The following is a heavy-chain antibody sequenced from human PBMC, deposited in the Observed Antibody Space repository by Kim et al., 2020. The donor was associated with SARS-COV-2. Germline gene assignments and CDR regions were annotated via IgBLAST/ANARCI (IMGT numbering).Heavy chain of an antibody. CDR1: GFTFSSYS. CDR2: ISSSSSYI. J-gene: IGHJ5*02. CDR3: ARDIYSLFGVVIISLANRSLNWFDP. D-gene: IGHD3-3*01. Sequence: GGSLRLSCAASGFTFSSYSMNWVRQAPGKGLEWVSSISSSSSYIYYADSVKGRFTISRDNAKNSLYLQMNSLRAEDTAVYYCARDIYSLFGVVIISLANRSLNWFDPWGQGTLVTVSS. V-gene: IGHV3-21*01.